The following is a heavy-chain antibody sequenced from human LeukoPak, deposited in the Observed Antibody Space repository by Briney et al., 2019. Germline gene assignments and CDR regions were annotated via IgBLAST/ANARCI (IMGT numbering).Heavy chain of an antibody. CDR3: ARPGPPTAEFMDV. D-gene: IGHD2/OR15-2a*01. V-gene: IGHV4-34*01. J-gene: IGHJ6*02. CDR1: GGSFSGYY. CDR2: INHSGST. Sequence: PSETLSLTCAVYGGSFSGYYRSWIRQPPGKGLEWIGEINHSGSTNYNPPLKSRVTISVDTSKNQFSLKLSSVTAADTAVYYCARPGPPTAEFMDVWGQGTTVTVSS.